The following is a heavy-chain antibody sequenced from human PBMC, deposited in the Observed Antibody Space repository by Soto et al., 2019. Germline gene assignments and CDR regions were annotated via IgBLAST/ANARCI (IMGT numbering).Heavy chain of an antibody. CDR2: ISWNSGSI. CDR3: ARFVGYGGDDYYFDY. D-gene: IGHD5-12*01. J-gene: IGHJ4*02. Sequence: PGGSLRLSCAASGFTFYYYAMHWVRQAPGKGLEWVSGISWNSGSIGYADSVKGRFTISRDNSKNTMYLQMNSLRAEDTAMYYCARFVGYGGDDYYFDYWGQGTLVTVSS. V-gene: IGHV3-9*01. CDR1: GFTFYYYA.